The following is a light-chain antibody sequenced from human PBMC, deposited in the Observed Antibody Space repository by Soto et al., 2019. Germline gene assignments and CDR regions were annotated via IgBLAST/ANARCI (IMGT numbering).Light chain of an antibody. Sequence: QSALTQPASVSGSPGQSITVSCTGISSDVGDSTYVSWYQQHPGKAPRLIISDVNDRPSGVSPRFSGSKSGNTASLTISGLQPEDEADYYCSSYTSRSTLVFGTGTKVTVL. CDR2: DVN. V-gene: IGLV2-14*03. CDR1: SSDVGDSTY. J-gene: IGLJ1*01. CDR3: SSYTSRSTLV.